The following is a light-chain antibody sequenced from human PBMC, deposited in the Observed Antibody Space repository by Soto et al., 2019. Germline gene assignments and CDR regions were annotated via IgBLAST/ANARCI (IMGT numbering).Light chain of an antibody. V-gene: IGLV2-14*01. CDR3: CSYTSSAIYV. Sequence: QSALTQPASVSGSPGQSITISCTGTGSDIGRYKYVSWYQQHPGKAPKLMIFDVSDRPSGISSRFSGSKSGNTASLTISGLQAEDEADYYGCSYTSSAIYVFGTGTKVTVL. CDR1: GSDIGRYKY. CDR2: DVS. J-gene: IGLJ1*01.